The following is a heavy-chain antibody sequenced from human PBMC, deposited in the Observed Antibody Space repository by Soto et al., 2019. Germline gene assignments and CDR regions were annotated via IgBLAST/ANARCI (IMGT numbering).Heavy chain of an antibody. CDR3: AREIDSGYERGDAFDI. Sequence: TSETLSLTCTVSGGSISSYYWSWIRQPPGKGLEWIGYIYYSGSTNYNPSLKSRVTISVDTSKNQFSLKLSSVTAADTAVYYCAREIDSGYERGDAFDIWGQGTMVTV. CDR2: IYYSGST. D-gene: IGHD5-12*01. J-gene: IGHJ3*02. CDR1: GGSISSYY. V-gene: IGHV4-59*01.